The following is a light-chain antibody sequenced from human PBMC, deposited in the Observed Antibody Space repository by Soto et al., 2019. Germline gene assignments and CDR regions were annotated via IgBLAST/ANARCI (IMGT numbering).Light chain of an antibody. CDR3: QHYGSSFT. CDR1: QSVSSSY. CDR2: GAS. V-gene: IGKV3-20*01. Sequence: EIVLTQSPGTLSLSPGERATLSCRASQSVSSSYLAWYQQKPGQAPRLLIYGASSRATGIPDRFSGSGSGTDVTLTISRLEAEDFAVYYCQHYGSSFTFGPGTKVDIK. J-gene: IGKJ3*01.